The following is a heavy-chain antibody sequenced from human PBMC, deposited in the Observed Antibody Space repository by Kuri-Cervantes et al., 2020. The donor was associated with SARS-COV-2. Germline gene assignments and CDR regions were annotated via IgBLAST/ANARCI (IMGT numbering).Heavy chain of an antibody. CDR2: IIPLLGTI. J-gene: IGHJ4*02. Sequence: SVKVSCKASGGTFSSHSITWVRQAPGQGLEWMGRIIPLLGTINHAQKFQGRVTITADKSTSTAYMELSSLRSEDTAVYYCARGPLGSYDFWSGYYHNYDYWGQGTLVTVSS. D-gene: IGHD3-3*01. V-gene: IGHV1-69*08. CDR3: ARGPLGSYDFWSGYYHNYDY. CDR1: GGTFSSHS.